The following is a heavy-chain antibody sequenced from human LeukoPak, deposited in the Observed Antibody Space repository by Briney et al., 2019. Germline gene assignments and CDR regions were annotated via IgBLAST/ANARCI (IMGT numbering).Heavy chain of an antibody. D-gene: IGHD2-21*02. J-gene: IGHJ4*02. CDR3: ARVHIVVVTAIGFDY. Sequence: ASVKVSCKASGYTFTSYGISRVRQAPGQGLEWMGWISAYNGNTNYAQKLQGRVTMTTDTSTSTAYMELRSLRSDDTAVYYCARVHIVVVTAIGFDYWGQGTLVTVSS. V-gene: IGHV1-18*01. CDR1: GYTFTSYG. CDR2: ISAYNGNT.